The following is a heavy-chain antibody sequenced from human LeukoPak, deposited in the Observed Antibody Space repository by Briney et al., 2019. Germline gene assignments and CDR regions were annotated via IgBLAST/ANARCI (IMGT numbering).Heavy chain of an antibody. J-gene: IGHJ4*02. V-gene: IGHV3-66*02. CDR1: GFSISSGY. CDR3: ARDPWQGSTMLH. D-gene: IGHD1-26*01. Sequence: GGSLRLSCVASGFSISSGYMTWARQAPGKALEWVSLLYSDDSAYYPDSVKGRFTISRDNSKSTLHLQMDTLRTEDTAMYYCARDPWQGSTMLHWVQGIMVTVSS. CDR2: LYSDDSA.